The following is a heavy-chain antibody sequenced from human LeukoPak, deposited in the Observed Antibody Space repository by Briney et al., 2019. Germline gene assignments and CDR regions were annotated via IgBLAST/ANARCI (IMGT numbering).Heavy chain of an antibody. CDR1: GFTFSTYS. CDR3: ARVGSFESSTDY. CDR2: ISSSRSTI. Sequence: GGSLRLSCAASGFTFSTYSMNWVCQAPGKGLEWVSYISSSRSTIYYADSVTGRFTISRDNAKNSLYLQMNSLRDEDTAVYYCARVGSFESSTDYWGQGTLVTVSS. D-gene: IGHD2-2*01. J-gene: IGHJ4*02. V-gene: IGHV3-48*02.